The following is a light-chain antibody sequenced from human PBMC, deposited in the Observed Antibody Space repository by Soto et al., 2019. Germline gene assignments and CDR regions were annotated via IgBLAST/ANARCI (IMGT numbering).Light chain of an antibody. CDR2: GAS. J-gene: IGKJ3*01. Sequence: EIVLTQSPGTLSLSPGERATLSCRASQSLSINSLAWYRQKPGQSPRLLVYGASTRDTGIPDRFRGSGSGTDFALPISSLEPEDFAMYYCQQYDGSPLTFGPGTKVDIK. V-gene: IGKV3-20*01. CDR1: QSLSINS. CDR3: QQYDGSPLT.